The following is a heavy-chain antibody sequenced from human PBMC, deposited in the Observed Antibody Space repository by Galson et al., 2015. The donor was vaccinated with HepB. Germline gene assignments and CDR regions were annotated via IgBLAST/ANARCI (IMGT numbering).Heavy chain of an antibody. CDR1: GITFSSYA. CDR3: ARDSGVGATTKFDY. J-gene: IGHJ4*02. CDR2: ISYDGNNK. V-gene: IGHV3-30-3*01. Sequence: SLRLSCAASGITFSSYAMHWVRQAPGKGLEWVSAISYDGNNKYYADSVKGRFTISRDNSKNTLYLQMNSLRAEDTAVYYCARDSGVGATTKFDYWGQGTLVTVSS. D-gene: IGHD1-26*01.